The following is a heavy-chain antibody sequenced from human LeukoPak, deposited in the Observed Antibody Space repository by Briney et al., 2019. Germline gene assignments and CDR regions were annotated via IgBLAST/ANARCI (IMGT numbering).Heavy chain of an antibody. D-gene: IGHD3-9*01. Sequence: GGSLRLSCAASGFTFSSYEMNWVRQAPGKGLEWVSYISSSGSTIYYADSVKGRFTISRDNAKNSLYLQMNSLRAEDTAVYYCAGEGVVLTGYCFFDYWGQGTLVTVSS. V-gene: IGHV3-48*03. CDR2: ISSSGSTI. J-gene: IGHJ4*02. CDR1: GFTFSSYE. CDR3: AGEGVVLTGYCFFDY.